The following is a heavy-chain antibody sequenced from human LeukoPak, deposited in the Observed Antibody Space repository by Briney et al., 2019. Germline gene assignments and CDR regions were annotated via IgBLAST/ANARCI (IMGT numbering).Heavy chain of an antibody. V-gene: IGHV4-59*01. CDR3: ARKTGDLYYFDY. Sequence: PSETLSLTCTVSGGSISSYYWSWVRQPPGKGVEWIGYISYSGRTNYNPSLKSRVTISVDTSKNQFSLRLSSVTAADTAVYYCARKTGDLYYFDYWGQGTLVTVSS. CDR1: GGSISSYY. D-gene: IGHD7-27*01. CDR2: ISYSGRT. J-gene: IGHJ4*02.